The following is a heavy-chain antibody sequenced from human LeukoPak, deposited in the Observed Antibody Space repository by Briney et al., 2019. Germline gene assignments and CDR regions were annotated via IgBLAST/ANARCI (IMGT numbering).Heavy chain of an antibody. J-gene: IGHJ5*02. CDR2: IYYSGST. CDR3: ARGWYGNP. CDR1: GDSISSSNYY. D-gene: IGHD6-13*01. V-gene: IGHV4-61*01. Sequence: PSETLSLTRIVSGDSISSSNYYWSWIRQPPGKGLEWIGYIYYSGSTDYNPSLKSRVTISIDTSKKQFSLKLSSVTAADTAVYYCARGWYGNPWGQGTLVTVSS.